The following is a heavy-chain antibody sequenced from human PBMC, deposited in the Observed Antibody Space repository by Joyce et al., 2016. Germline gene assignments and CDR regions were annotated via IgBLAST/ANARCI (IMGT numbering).Heavy chain of an antibody. CDR1: GYTFTAYY. J-gene: IGHJ4*02. V-gene: IGHV1-46*01. Sequence: QVQLVQSGAEVRKPGASVKVSCKASGYTFTAYYIHWVRQAPGQGLEWMGKINPSDGSRTYAQKIQGRVTISRDTSTTTVAMELSSLRSADTAVYYCARSSPYDSSGFWGQGTLVTVAS. CDR2: INPSDGSR. D-gene: IGHD3-22*01. CDR3: ARSSPYDSSGF.